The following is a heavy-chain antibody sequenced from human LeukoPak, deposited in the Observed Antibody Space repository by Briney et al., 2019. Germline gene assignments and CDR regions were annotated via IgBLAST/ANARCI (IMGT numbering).Heavy chain of an antibody. CDR2: ISDTDERT. V-gene: IGHV3-23*01. J-gene: IGHJ6*02. D-gene: IGHD6-19*01. CDR1: GFSFSSFA. CDR3: AKNIVVSGTSPFSYAMDV. Sequence: HSGGSLRLSCAASGFSFSSFAMRWVRQAPGKGLEWVSTISDTDERTAYADSVKGRFTIPRDNSRNTLYLQINSLRADDTAIYYCAKNIVVSGTSPFSYAMDVWGQGTTVSVSS.